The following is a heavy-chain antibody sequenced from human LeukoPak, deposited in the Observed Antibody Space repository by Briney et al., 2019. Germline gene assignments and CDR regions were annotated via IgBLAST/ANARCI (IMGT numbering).Heavy chain of an antibody. CDR2: INWNGGST. V-gene: IGHV3-20*04. D-gene: IGHD4-11*01. Sequence: GGSLRLSCAASGFTFDDYGMSWVRHAPGKGLEWVSGINWNGGSTGYADSVKGRFTISRDNAKNSLYLQMNSLRAEDTALYYCARGVTTRHPYYYYYMDVWGKGTTVTVSS. J-gene: IGHJ6*03. CDR1: GFTFDDYG. CDR3: ARGVTTRHPYYYYYMDV.